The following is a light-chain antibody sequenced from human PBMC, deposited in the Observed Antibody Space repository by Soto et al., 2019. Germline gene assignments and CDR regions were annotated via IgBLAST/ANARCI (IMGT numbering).Light chain of an antibody. CDR3: CSHVGGSSPQWV. CDR2: EVI. J-gene: IGLJ3*02. Sequence: QSALTQPASVSGSPGQSITISCTGTSNDVGGYNLVSWFQQHPGKAPKLMISEVIKRPSGVSNRFSGSKSANTASLTISGLQAEDEADYYCCSHVGGSSPQWVFGGGTQLTVL. V-gene: IGLV2-23*02. CDR1: SNDVGGYNL.